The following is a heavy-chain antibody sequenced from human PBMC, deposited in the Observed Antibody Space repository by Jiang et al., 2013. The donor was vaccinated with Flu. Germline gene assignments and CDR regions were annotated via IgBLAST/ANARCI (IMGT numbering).Heavy chain of an antibody. V-gene: IGHV3-9*01. D-gene: IGHD6-19*01. J-gene: IGHJ4*02. CDR3: AKGSLIAVAGVVDY. Sequence: LEWVSGISWNSGSIGYADSVKGRFTISRDNAKNSLYLQMNSLRAEDTALYYCAKGSLIAVAGVVDYWGQGTLVTVSS. CDR2: ISWNSGSI.